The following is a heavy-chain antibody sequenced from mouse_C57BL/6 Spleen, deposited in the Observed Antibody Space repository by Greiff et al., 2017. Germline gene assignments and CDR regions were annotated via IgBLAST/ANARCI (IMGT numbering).Heavy chain of an antibody. CDR2: IYPRSGNT. D-gene: IGHD5-1*01. Sequence: VKLKQSGAELARPGASVKLSCKASGYTFTSYGISWVKQRTGQGLEWIGEIYPRSGNTYYNEKLKGKATLTADKSSSTAYMELRSLTSEDSAVYFCARERDEYNVGFFAYWGQGTLGTVSA. V-gene: IGHV1-81*01. J-gene: IGHJ3*01. CDR3: ARERDEYNVGFFAY. CDR1: GYTFTSYG.